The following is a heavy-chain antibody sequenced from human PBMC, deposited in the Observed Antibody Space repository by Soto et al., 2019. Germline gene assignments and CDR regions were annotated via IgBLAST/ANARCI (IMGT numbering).Heavy chain of an antibody. D-gene: IGHD6-19*01. CDR3: ARKGPNSPYSSGWYPFDY. Sequence: ASVKVSCKASGGTFSSYAISWVRQAPGQGLEWMGGIIPIFGTANYAQKFQGRVTFTADESTSTAYMELSSLRSEDAAVYYCARKGPNSPYSSGWYPFDYWGQGTLVTVSS. J-gene: IGHJ4*02. CDR2: IIPIFGTA. CDR1: GGTFSSYA. V-gene: IGHV1-69*13.